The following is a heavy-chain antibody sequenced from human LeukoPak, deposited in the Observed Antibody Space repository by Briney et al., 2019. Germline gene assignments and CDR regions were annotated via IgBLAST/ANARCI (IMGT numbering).Heavy chain of an antibody. CDR3: ASRDPCSGGTCYGLGY. CDR2: ISGSGGDT. V-gene: IGHV3-23*01. CDR1: GFTFSSYA. D-gene: IGHD2-15*01. J-gene: IGHJ4*02. Sequence: GGSLRLSCAASGFTFSSYAMTWVRQAPGKGLEWVSFISGSGGDTYYADSVKGRFTISRDNSKNTVYLQMNSPRAEDTAVYYCASRDPCSGGTCYGLGYWGLGTLVTVSS.